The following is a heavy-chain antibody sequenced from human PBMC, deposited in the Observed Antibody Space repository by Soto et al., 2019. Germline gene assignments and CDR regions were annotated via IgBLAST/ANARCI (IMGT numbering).Heavy chain of an antibody. Sequence: QVQLVQSGAEVKKPGASVKVSCKASGYTFINYGISWVRQAPGQGLEWMGWISADNGITNYAQRLQGRVTMTTDTSTSTAYMELRSLRSDDTAVYYCARDNWNGPYHRYFDLWGRGTLVTVSS. CDR3: ARDNWNGPYHRYFDL. CDR1: GYTFINYG. J-gene: IGHJ2*01. CDR2: ISADNGIT. D-gene: IGHD1-20*01. V-gene: IGHV1-18*01.